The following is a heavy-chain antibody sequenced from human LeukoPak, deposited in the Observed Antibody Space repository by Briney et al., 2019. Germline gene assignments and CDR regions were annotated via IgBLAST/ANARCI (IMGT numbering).Heavy chain of an antibody. CDR2: ISAYNGNT. J-gene: IGHJ4*02. CDR1: GYTFTSYG. D-gene: IGHD3-16*01. CDR3: ARDWGGSIPAYVPFDY. V-gene: IGHV1-18*01. Sequence: GASVKVSCKASGYTFTSYGISWVRQAPGQGLEWMGWISAYNGNTNYAQKLQGRVTMTTDTSTSTAYMELRSLRSDDTAVYYCARDWGGSIPAYVPFDYWGQGTLVTVSS.